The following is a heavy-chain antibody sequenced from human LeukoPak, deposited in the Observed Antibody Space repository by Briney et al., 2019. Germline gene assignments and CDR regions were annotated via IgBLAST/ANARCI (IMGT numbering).Heavy chain of an antibody. CDR2: ITSRDGTT. CDR3: ARDRPNYYGSDGHYYRRDGDH. J-gene: IGHJ5*02. Sequence: PGGSLRLSCEASGFTFSIYAMGWVRQTPGKGLQWVSSITSRDGTTYYADSVKGRFTISRDNSENTLYLRMSSLRAEDTAIYYCARDRPNYYGSDGHYYRRDGDHWGQGTLVTVSS. CDR1: GFTFSIYA. D-gene: IGHD3-22*01. V-gene: IGHV3-23*01.